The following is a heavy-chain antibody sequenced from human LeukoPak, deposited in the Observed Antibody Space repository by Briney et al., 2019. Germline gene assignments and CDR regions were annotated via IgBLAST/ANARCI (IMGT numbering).Heavy chain of an antibody. J-gene: IGHJ5*02. CDR1: GGSISSSSYY. CDR3: ARHNLGYCSSTSCWRGWFDP. V-gene: IGHV4-39*01. CDR2: IYYSGST. D-gene: IGHD2-2*01. Sequence: PSETLSLTCTVSGGSISSSSYYWGWIRQPPGKGPEWIGSIYYSGSTYYNPSLKSRVTISVDTSKNQFSLKLSSVTAADTAVYYCARHNLGYCSSTSCWRGWFDPWGQGTLVTVSS.